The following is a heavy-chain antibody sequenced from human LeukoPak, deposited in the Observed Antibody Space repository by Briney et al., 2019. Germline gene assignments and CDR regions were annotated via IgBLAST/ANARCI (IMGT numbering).Heavy chain of an antibody. CDR1: GFTFTNAW. CDR2: IKSKADGGTT. J-gene: IGHJ4*02. Sequence: GGSLRLSCAASGFTFTNAWMSWVRQAPGKGLEWVGRIKSKADGGTTDYAAPVKGRFTILRDDSKNTLYLQMNSLKTEDTAVYYCTTESGSYYLTGFYFDYWGQGTLVTVSS. D-gene: IGHD1-26*01. V-gene: IGHV3-15*01. CDR3: TTESGSYYLTGFYFDY.